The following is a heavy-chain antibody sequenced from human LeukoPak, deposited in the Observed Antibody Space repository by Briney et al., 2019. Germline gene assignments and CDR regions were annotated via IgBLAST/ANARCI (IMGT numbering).Heavy chain of an antibody. CDR3: ARGGWYYFEY. V-gene: IGHV3-7*01. J-gene: IGHJ4*02. Sequence: GGSLRLSCAASGFTFSTYWMSWVRQAPGKGLEWVANIKEDGNRIYYVDSVKGRFTISRENAKNSLYLQMSSLRAEDTAVYHCARGGWYYFEYWGQGVLVTVSS. CDR1: GFTFSTYW. CDR2: IKEDGNRI.